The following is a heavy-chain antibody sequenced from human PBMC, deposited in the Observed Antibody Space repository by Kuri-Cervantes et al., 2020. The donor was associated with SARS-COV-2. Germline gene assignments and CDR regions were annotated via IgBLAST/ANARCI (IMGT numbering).Heavy chain of an antibody. CDR2: IIPIFGTA. CDR3: ARGGWITGTTSAYYYYYMDV. V-gene: IGHV1-69*13. D-gene: IGHD1-7*01. CDR1: GYTFTGYY. J-gene: IGHJ6*03. Sequence: SVKVSCKASGYTFTGYYMHWVRQAPGQGLEWMGGIIPIFGTANYAQKFQGRVTITADESTSTAYMELSSLRSEDTAAYYCARGGWITGTTSAYYYYYMDVWGKGTTVTVSS.